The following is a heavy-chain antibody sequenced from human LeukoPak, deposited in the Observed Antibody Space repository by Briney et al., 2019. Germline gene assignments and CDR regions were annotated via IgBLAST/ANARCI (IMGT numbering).Heavy chain of an antibody. CDR2: INPSGGST. Sequence: ASVKVSCKASGYTFTSYYMHWVRQAPGQGLEWMGIINPSGGSTSYAQKFQGRVTMTRDTSTSTVYMELSSLRSGDTAVYYCARGYDYVWGSYRKTVTIFDYWGQGTLVPVSS. CDR1: GYTFTSYY. V-gene: IGHV1-46*01. J-gene: IGHJ4*02. D-gene: IGHD3-16*02. CDR3: ARGYDYVWGSYRKTVTIFDY.